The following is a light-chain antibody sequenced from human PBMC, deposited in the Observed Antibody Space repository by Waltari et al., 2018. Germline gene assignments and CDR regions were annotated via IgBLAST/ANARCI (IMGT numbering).Light chain of an antibody. J-gene: IGKJ1*01. Sequence: DIQMTQSPSSLSASVGDKVTITCRASQGINNWLAWYQQKPGKAPKLLIYAASTLQSGVPSRFSGSVSWTDYTLTISSLQPEDFATYYCQQGYNTPRTFGQGTKVEIK. CDR1: QGINNW. CDR2: AAS. CDR3: QQGYNTPRT. V-gene: IGKV1-12*01.